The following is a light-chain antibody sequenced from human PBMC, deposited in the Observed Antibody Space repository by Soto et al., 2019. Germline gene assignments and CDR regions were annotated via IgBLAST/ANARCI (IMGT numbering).Light chain of an antibody. CDR1: QSISSS. J-gene: IGKJ1*01. CDR2: DAS. CDR3: QQYDTYPWT. V-gene: IGKV1-5*01. Sequence: IQMTQSPSTLSASVADRVTITCRASQSISSSLAWYQQKPGKAPKLLIYDASSLESGVPARFSGSGSGTEFTLTISSLQPDDFATYYCQQYDTYPWTFGQGTKVDIK.